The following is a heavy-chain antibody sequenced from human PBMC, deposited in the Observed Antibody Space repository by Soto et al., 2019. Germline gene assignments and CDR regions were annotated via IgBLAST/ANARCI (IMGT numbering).Heavy chain of an antibody. CDR3: TAGKFYPSLDFDY. CDR1: GFTFGDYA. CDR2: IRSKAYGGTT. V-gene: IGHV3-49*04. D-gene: IGHD3-3*01. J-gene: IGHJ4*02. Sequence: GGSLRLSCTASGFTFGDYAMRWVRQAPGKGLEWVGFIRSKAYGGTTEYAASVKGRFTISRDDSKSIAYLQMNSLKTEDTAVYYCTAGKFYPSLDFDYWSRGTLVTVSS.